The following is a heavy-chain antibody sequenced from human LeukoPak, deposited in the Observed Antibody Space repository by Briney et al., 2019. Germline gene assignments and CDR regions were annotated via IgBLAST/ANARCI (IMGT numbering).Heavy chain of an antibody. J-gene: IGHJ5*02. CDR3: AALLWEGWFDP. D-gene: IGHD1-26*01. CDR2: IYHSGST. CDR1: GCSISSSNW. Sequence: SETLSLTCAVSGCSISSSNWWSWVRQPPGKGLEGIGEIYHSGSTNYNPSLKSRVTISVDKSKNQFSLKLSSVTAADTAVYYCAALLWEGWFDPWGQGTLVTVSS. V-gene: IGHV4-4*02.